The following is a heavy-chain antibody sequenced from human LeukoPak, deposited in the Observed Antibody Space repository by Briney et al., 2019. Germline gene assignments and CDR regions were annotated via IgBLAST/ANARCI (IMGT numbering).Heavy chain of an antibody. CDR3: ASRAHFWSGPGG. J-gene: IGHJ4*02. CDR1: GFTFSSYA. Sequence: GGSLRLSCAASGFTFSSYAMHWVRQAPGKGLEWVANIKQDGSEKYYVDSVKGRFTISRDNAKNSLYLQVDSLRAEDTAVYYCASRAHFWSGPGGWGQGTLVTVSS. D-gene: IGHD3-3*02. V-gene: IGHV3-7*01. CDR2: IKQDGSEK.